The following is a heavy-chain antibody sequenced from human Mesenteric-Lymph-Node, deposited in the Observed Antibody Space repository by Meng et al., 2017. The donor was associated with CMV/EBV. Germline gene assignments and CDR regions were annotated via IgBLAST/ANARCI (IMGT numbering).Heavy chain of an antibody. CDR3: ARRPYRNYDFDF. V-gene: IGHV5-51*01. D-gene: IGHD3-16*01. CDR1: GYTFTHYW. J-gene: IGHJ4*02. Sequence: KVSCKGSGYTFTHYWIGWVRQTPGKGLEWMGIIYPGNSDTIYSPSFQGQVTISADKSITTAYLQWSSLKASDTAMYYCARRPYRNYDFDFWGQGTLVTVSS. CDR2: IYPGNSDT.